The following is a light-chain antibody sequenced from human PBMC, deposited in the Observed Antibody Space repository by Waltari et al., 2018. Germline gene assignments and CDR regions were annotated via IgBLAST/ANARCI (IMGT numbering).Light chain of an antibody. Sequence: HLVLTQSPSASASLGASVNLTCPLRSGPSNTAIALNQQQPEKGPRDLMRVNSDGSHNKGDGIPDRFSGSSSGAERYLTISSLQSEDEADYYCQTWGTGIGVFGGGTKLTVL. CDR2: VNSDGSH. CDR3: QTWGTGIGV. J-gene: IGLJ3*02. V-gene: IGLV4-69*02. CDR1: SGPSNTA.